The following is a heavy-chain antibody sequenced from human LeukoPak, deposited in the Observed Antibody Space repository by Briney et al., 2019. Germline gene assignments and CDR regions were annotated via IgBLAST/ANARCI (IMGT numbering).Heavy chain of an antibody. CDR1: GGSISRGGYY. D-gene: IGHD4-11*01. CDR2: IYYSGTT. J-gene: IGHJ4*02. V-gene: IGHV4-31*03. CDR3: ARDRGGSYSKGRFDY. Sequence: LSLTCTVSGGSISRGGYYWTWLRQHPGRGLEWVGYIYYSGTTYYNPSLKPRVTISVDTSKTQFSLKLSSVTAADTAVYYCARDRGGSYSKGRFDYWGQGTLVTVSS.